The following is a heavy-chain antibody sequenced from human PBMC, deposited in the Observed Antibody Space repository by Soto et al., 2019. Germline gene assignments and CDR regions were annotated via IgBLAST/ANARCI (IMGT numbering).Heavy chain of an antibody. V-gene: IGHV4-39*01. D-gene: IGHD3-22*01. Sequence: SETLSLTCTVSGGSISSSSYYWGWIRQPPGKGLEWIGSMFYSGNTYYNPSLKSRVTMSIDTSKNQFSLKLNSVTAADTAVYYCVSPEGYYDSSGYTLDYWGQGTLVTVSS. J-gene: IGHJ4*02. CDR1: GGSISSSSYY. CDR3: VSPEGYYDSSGYTLDY. CDR2: MFYSGNT.